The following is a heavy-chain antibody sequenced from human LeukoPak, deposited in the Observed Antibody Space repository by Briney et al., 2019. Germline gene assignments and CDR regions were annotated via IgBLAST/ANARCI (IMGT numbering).Heavy chain of an antibody. CDR1: GGTFSSYA. D-gene: IGHD6-19*01. J-gene: IGHJ4*02. CDR3: ARTEYSSGWYYFDY. V-gene: IGHV1-69*13. CDR2: IIPIFGTA. Sequence: SVKVSCKASGGTFSSYAISWVRQAPGQGLEWMGGIIPIFGTANYAQKFQGRVTITADESTSTDYMDLSSLRSEDTAVYYCARTEYSSGWYYFDYWGQGTLVTVSS.